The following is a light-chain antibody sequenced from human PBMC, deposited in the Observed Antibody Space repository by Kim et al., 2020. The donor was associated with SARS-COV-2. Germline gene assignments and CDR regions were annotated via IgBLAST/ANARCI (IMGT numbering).Light chain of an antibody. CDR3: QAWDSSTGV. Sequence: SYALPPPPSFSVSPGQTASITCSGDKLGDKYACWYQQKPGQSPVLVIYQDSKRPSGIPERFSGSNSGNTATLTISGTQAMDEADYYCQAWDSSTGVFGGGTQLTLL. CDR1: KLGDKY. CDR2: QDS. J-gene: IGLJ3*02. V-gene: IGLV3-1*01.